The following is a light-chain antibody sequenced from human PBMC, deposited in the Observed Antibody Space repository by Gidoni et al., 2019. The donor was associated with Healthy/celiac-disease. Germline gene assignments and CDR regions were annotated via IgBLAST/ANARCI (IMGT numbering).Light chain of an antibody. CDR2: GAS. CDR3: QQYGSSPQT. V-gene: IGKV3-20*01. CDR1: QSVSSSY. J-gene: IGKJ1*01. Sequence: EIVLTQSPGTLSLSPGGRATLSCRASQSVSSSYLAWYQQKPGQAPRLLTYGASSRATGIPDRFSGSGSGTDFTLTISRLEPEDFAVYYCQQYGSSPQTFGQGTKVEIK.